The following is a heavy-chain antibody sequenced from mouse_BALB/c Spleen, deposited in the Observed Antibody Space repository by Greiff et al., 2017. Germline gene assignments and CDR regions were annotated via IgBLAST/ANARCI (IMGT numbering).Heavy chain of an antibody. Sequence: VQLQQSGAELVGSGASVKLSCTASGFTITDYYMHWVKQRPEQGLEWIGWIDPENGDTEYAPTFQGKATMTADTSSNTAYLQLSSLTSEDTAVYYCNALLRVGAMDYWGQGTSVTVSS. CDR3: NALLRVGAMDY. CDR1: GFTITDYY. V-gene: IGHV14-4*02. CDR2: IDPENGDT. J-gene: IGHJ4*01. D-gene: IGHD1-1*01.